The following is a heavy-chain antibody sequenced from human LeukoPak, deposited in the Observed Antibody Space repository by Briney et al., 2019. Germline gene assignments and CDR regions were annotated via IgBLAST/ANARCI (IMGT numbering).Heavy chain of an antibody. V-gene: IGHV1-18*01. CDR3: ARDEAHDYGGNPTDY. Sequence: ASVKVSCKASGYTFTSYGISWVRQAPGQGLEWMGWISAYNGNTNYAQKLQGRVTMTTDTSTSTAYMELRSLRPDDTAVYYCARDEAHDYGGNPTDYWGQGTLVTVSS. CDR1: GYTFTSYG. J-gene: IGHJ4*02. CDR2: ISAYNGNT. D-gene: IGHD4-23*01.